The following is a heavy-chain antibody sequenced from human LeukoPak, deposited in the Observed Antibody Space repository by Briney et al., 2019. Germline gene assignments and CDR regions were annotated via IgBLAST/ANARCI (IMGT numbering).Heavy chain of an antibody. CDR3: AKDFALGYCSSTSCSSSGYYFDY. CDR1: GFTFSSYG. Sequence: GGSLRLSCAASGFTFSSYGMHWVRQAPGKGLEWVAFIRYDGSNKYYADSVKGRFTISRDNSKNTLYLQMNSLRAEDTAVYYCAKDFALGYCSSTSCSSSGYYFDYWGREPWSPSPQ. J-gene: IGHJ4*02. V-gene: IGHV3-30*02. CDR2: IRYDGSNK. D-gene: IGHD2-2*01.